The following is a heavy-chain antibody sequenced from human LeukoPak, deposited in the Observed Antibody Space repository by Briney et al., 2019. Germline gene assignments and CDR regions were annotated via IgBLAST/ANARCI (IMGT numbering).Heavy chain of an antibody. V-gene: IGHV3-74*01. J-gene: IGHJ4*02. D-gene: IGHD3-3*01. CDR2: ISPDGSTT. CDR1: GFTFSSYW. Sequence: GGSLRLSCAASGFTFSSYWMHWVRQAPGKGLVWVSRISPDGSTTGHADSVKGRFTTSRDNATNTLFLQMNSLRAEDTAVYYCTRDFDFSSAIWGQGTLVTVSS. CDR3: TRDFDFSSAI.